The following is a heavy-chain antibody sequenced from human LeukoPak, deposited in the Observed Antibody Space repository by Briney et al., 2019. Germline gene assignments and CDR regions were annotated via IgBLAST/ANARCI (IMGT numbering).Heavy chain of an antibody. CDR1: GGSISSSSYY. V-gene: IGHV4-39*07. D-gene: IGHD6-19*01. CDR3: ARVPGIAVAVRYFDY. J-gene: IGHJ4*02. CDR2: IYYSGST. Sequence: SETLSLTCTVSGGSISSSSYYWGWIRQPPGKGLEWIGSIYYSGSTYYNPSLKSRVTISVDTSKNQFSLKLSSVTAADTAVYYCARVPGIAVAVRYFDYWGQGTLVTVSS.